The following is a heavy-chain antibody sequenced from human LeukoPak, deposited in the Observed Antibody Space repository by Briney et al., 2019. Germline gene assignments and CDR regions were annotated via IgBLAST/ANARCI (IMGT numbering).Heavy chain of an antibody. D-gene: IGHD3-22*01. CDR2: ISYDGSNK. CDR3: ARGGPGTMIVVVIDY. J-gene: IGHJ4*02. CDR1: GFTFSSYA. V-gene: IGHV3-30*04. Sequence: PGRSLRFSCAASGFTFSSYAMHWVRQAPGKGLEWVAVISYDGSNKHYADSVKGRFTTSRDNSKNTLYLQMNSLRAEDTAVYYCARGGPGTMIVVVIDYWGQGTLVTVSS.